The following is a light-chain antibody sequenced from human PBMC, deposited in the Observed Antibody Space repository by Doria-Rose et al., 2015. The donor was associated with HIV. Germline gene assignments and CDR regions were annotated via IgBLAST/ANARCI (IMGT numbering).Light chain of an antibody. CDR3: HQYGTSWT. CDR2: DGS. J-gene: IGKJ1*01. V-gene: IGKV3-20*01. CDR1: QSFSSTY. Sequence: TQSPGTLSLSPGERATLSYRASQSFSSTYLAWYQQKPGQAPSLLIYDGSTRATGIPDRFSASGSGTDFILTINRLEPEDFALYYCHQYGTSWTFGQGTKVEI.